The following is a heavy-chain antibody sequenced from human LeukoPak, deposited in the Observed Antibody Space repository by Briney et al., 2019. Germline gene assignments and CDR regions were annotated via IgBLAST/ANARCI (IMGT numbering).Heavy chain of an antibody. J-gene: IGHJ5*02. CDR3: TRGVVIPVAHSNWFDP. CDR2: IYHSGST. D-gene: IGHD2-2*01. CDR1: GDSISSGGYY. V-gene: IGHV4-30-2*01. Sequence: PSQTLSLTCTVSGDSISSGGYYWSWIRQPPGKGLEWIGYIYHSGSTYYNPSLNSRVTISVDRSRNQFSLNLNSVTAADTAVYYCTRGVVIPVAHSNWFDPWGQGTLVTVSS.